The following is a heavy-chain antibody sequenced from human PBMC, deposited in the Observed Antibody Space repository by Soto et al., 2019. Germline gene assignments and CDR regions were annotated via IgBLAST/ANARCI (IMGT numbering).Heavy chain of an antibody. CDR2: IYYSGST. V-gene: IGHV4-59*12. Sequence: SETLSLTCTVSGGSIRSYYWSWIRQPPGKGLEWIGYIYYSGSTNYNPSLKSRVTISVDTSKNTLYLQMNSLRAEDTAVYYCAKVKRVTMAPYFDYWGQGTLVTVSS. J-gene: IGHJ4*02. CDR3: AKVKRVTMAPYFDY. D-gene: IGHD4-4*01. CDR1: GGSIRSYY.